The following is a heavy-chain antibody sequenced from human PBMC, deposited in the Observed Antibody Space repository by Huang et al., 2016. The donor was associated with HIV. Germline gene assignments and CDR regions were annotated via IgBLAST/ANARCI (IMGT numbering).Heavy chain of an antibody. V-gene: IGHV3-74*01. CDR3: ARDPRIQAWLNFFDY. Sequence: EVQLVESGGGLVQPGGSLRLSCAASGFSISSYWMHWVRQAPGKGLVWVSRINSDGSSTSYAYSVKGRFTISRDNAKNTLYLQMNSLRAEDTAVYDCARDPRIQAWLNFFDYWGQGTLVSVSS. CDR2: INSDGSST. J-gene: IGHJ4*02. CDR1: GFSISSYW. D-gene: IGHD3-22*01.